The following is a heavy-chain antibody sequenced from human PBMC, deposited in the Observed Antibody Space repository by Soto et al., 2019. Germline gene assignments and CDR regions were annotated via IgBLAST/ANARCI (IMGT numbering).Heavy chain of an antibody. D-gene: IGHD3-16*01. CDR2: IYYTGTT. Sequence: SETLSLTCTVSGGSISSYYWSWIRQPPGKGLGWIGYIYYTGTTTYNPSIKSRVTISVDSSKNQFSLKLSSVTAADTAVYYCARAWGYYFDYWGQGTLVTVSS. CDR1: GGSISSYY. J-gene: IGHJ4*02. CDR3: ARAWGYYFDY. V-gene: IGHV4-59*01.